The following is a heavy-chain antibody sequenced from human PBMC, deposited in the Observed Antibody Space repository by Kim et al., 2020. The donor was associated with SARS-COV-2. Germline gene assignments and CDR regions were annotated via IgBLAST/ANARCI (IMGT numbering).Heavy chain of an antibody. D-gene: IGHD6-6*01. CDR2: INAGNGNT. Sequence: ASVKVSCKASGYTFTIYAMHWVRQSPRQRLEWMGWINAGNGNTKYSQKFQGRVTITRDTSASTAYMELSSLRSEDTAVYYCARDGSIAARLYDYYYYMDVWGKGTTVTVAS. V-gene: IGHV1-3*01. J-gene: IGHJ6*03. CDR3: ARDGSIAARLYDYYYYMDV. CDR1: GYTFTIYA.